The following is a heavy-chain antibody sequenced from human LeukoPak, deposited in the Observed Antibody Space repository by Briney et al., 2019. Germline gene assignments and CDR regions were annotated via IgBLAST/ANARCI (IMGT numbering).Heavy chain of an antibody. CDR1: GGSISSYY. D-gene: IGHD6-6*01. CDR3: ARAVGSSSSCEPNCYYYYYMDV. J-gene: IGHJ6*03. V-gene: IGHV4-59*01. Sequence: SETLSLTCTVSGGSISSYYWSWIRQPPGKGLEWIGYIYYSGSTNYNPSLKSRVTISVDTSKNQFSLKLSSVTAADTAVYYCARAVGSSSSCEPNCYYYYYMDVWGKGTTVTVS. CDR2: IYYSGST.